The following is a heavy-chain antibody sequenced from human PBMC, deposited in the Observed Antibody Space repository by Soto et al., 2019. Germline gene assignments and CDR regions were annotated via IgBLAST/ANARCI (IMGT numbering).Heavy chain of an antibody. V-gene: IGHV2-5*01. CDR1: GFSLTTNGVG. J-gene: IGHJ4*02. Sequence: QITLKESGPALVEPTQTLTLTCTFSGFSLTTNGVGVGWIRQPPGKALEWLALIYWHDDKRYSPSLKSRLTITKDTSKTQVVLTMTNMDPVDTATYYCARFSSGWYAVDFWGKGTLVTVSS. CDR2: IYWHDDK. D-gene: IGHD6-19*01. CDR3: ARFSSGWYAVDF.